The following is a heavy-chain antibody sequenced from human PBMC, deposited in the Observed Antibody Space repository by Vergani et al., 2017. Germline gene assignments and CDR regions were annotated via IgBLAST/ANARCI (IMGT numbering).Heavy chain of an antibody. V-gene: IGHV1-69*04. D-gene: IGHD1/OR15-1a*01. CDR1: GVTFSSYS. CDR3: ARDFGNNDSYYYGMDV. J-gene: IGHJ6*02. CDR2: IIPILAIG. Sequence: QVQLVQSGAEVKKPGSSVKVSCKASGVTFSSYSITWVRQAPGQGLEWMGRIIPILAIGNYAQKFQGRVTITADKSTSTAYMELSSLRSEDTAVYYCARDFGNNDSYYYGMDVWGQGTTVTVSS.